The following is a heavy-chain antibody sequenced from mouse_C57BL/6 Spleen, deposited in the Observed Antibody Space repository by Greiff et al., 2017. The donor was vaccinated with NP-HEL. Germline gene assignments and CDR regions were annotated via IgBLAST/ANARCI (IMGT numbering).Heavy chain of an antibody. D-gene: IGHD1-1*01. Sequence: QVHVKQPGAELVKPGASVKVSCKASGYTFTSYWMHWVKQRPGQGLEWIGRIHPSDSDTNYNQKFKGKATLTVDKSSSTAYMQLSSLTSEDSAVYYCAIRYYGSSDMFAYWGQGTLVTVSA. V-gene: IGHV1-74*01. CDR3: AIRYYGSSDMFAY. J-gene: IGHJ3*01. CDR2: IHPSDSDT. CDR1: GYTFTSYW.